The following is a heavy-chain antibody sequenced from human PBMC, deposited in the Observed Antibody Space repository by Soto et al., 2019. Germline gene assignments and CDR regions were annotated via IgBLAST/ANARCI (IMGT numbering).Heavy chain of an antibody. Sequence: PGGSLRLSCAASGFTFSNAWMSWVRQAPGKGLEWVGRIKSKTDGGTTVYAAPVKGRFTISRDDSKNTLYLQMNSLKTEDTAVYYCTTDYYDSSGPSDYWGQGTLVTVSS. CDR1: GFTFSNAW. D-gene: IGHD3-22*01. CDR2: IKSKTDGGTT. J-gene: IGHJ4*02. CDR3: TTDYYDSSGPSDY. V-gene: IGHV3-15*01.